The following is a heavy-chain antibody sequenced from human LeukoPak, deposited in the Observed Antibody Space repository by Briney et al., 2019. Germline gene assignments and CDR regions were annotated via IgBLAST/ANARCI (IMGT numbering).Heavy chain of an antibody. J-gene: IGHJ4*02. D-gene: IGHD3-22*01. V-gene: IGHV4-39*07. CDR1: GGSISSSSYY. CDR2: IYYSGST. CDR3: ARVGYYDSSGYYLFDY. Sequence: PSETLSLTCTVSGGSISSSSYYWGWIRQPPGKGLEWIGSIYYSGSTYYNPSLKSRVTISVDTSKNQFSLKLSSVTAADTAVYYCARVGYYDSSGYYLFDYWGQGTLVTVSS.